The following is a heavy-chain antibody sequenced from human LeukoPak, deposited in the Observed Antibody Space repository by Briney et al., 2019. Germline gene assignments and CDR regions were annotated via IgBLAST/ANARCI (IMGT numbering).Heavy chain of an antibody. CDR3: ARVPAAKGYDY. J-gene: IGHJ4*02. CDR1: GFTFSSYG. V-gene: IGHV3-7*01. Sequence: GGSLRLSCAASGFTFSSYGMSWVRQAPGKGLEWVANIKQDGSEKYYVDSVKGRFTISRDNAKNSLYLQMSSLRAEDTAVYYCARVPAAKGYDYWGQGTLVTVSS. CDR2: IKQDGSEK. D-gene: IGHD2-2*01.